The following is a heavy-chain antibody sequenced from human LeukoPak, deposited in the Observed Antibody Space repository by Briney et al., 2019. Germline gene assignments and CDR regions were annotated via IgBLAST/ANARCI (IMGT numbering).Heavy chain of an antibody. J-gene: IGHJ6*04. D-gene: IGHD3-10*01. V-gene: IGHV1-69*01. CDR1: GGTFSSYA. Sequence: SVKVSCKASGGTFSSYAISWVRQAPGQGLEWMGGIIPIFGTANYAQKFRGRVTITADESTSTAYMELSSLRSEDTAVYYCARYKNKRFRGVITELYYYYGMDVWGKGTTVTVSS. CDR2: IIPIFGTA. CDR3: ARYKNKRFRGVITELYYYYGMDV.